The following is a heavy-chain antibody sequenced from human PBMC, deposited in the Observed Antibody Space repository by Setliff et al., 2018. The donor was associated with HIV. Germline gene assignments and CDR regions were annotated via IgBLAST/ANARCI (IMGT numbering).Heavy chain of an antibody. CDR3: ARDDGRDGYSDFDY. V-gene: IGHV7-4-1*02. D-gene: IGHD4-4*01. CDR2: INTNTGNP. J-gene: IGHJ4*02. Sequence: ASVKVSCKASGGTFSSYAITWVRQAPGQGLEWMGWINTNTGNPTYAQGFTGRFVFSLDTSVSTAYLQISSLKAEDTAVYYCARDDGRDGYSDFDYWGQGTLVTVSS. CDR1: GGTFSSYA.